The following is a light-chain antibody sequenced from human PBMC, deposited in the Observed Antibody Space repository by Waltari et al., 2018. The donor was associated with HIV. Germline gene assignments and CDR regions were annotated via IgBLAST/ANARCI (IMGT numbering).Light chain of an antibody. J-gene: IGLJ2*01. Sequence: QSALTQPPSVSGPPGQSVTISCAGTSSDVGGYNYVSWYQQHPGKAPNAIIHEVGTRPSGVPELFSGSKSGNMASLTVSGLQSEDEAHYYCSSYAGGNNLLFGGGTQLTVL. CDR1: SSDVGGYNY. V-gene: IGLV2-8*01. CDR3: SSYAGGNNLL. CDR2: EVG.